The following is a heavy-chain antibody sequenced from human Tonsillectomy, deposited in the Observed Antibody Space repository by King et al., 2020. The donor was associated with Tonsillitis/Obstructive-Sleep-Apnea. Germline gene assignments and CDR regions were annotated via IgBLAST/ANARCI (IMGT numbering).Heavy chain of an antibody. Sequence: ITLKESGPTLVKPTQTLTLTCTFSGFSLSTSGVGVGWIRQPPGKALEWLALIYWDDDKRYSPFLKSRLTITKDTSKNQVVLTMTNMDHVDTATYYCAHGDYDFWSAYYRAFDIWGQGTMVTVSS. CDR2: IYWDDDK. D-gene: IGHD3-3*01. V-gene: IGHV2-5*02. CDR3: AHGDYDFWSAYYRAFDI. CDR1: GFSLSTSGVG. J-gene: IGHJ3*02.